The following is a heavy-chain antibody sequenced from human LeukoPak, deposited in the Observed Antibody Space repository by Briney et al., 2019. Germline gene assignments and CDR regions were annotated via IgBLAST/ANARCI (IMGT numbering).Heavy chain of an antibody. CDR2: IYYSGSN. CDR1: GGLNSSYY. V-gene: IGHV4-59*13. CDR3: ARDRQYQLPRGQDYCYYGMDV. D-gene: IGHD2-2*01. Sequence: SDTLSLTCSVSGGLNSSYYGIWIRRPPAKGLEGVGYIYYSGSNNLNPTLKSRVTISVDPSKNQFSLKLSSVTAADTAVYYCARDRQYQLPRGQDYCYYGMDVWGQGTTVTVSS. J-gene: IGHJ6*02.